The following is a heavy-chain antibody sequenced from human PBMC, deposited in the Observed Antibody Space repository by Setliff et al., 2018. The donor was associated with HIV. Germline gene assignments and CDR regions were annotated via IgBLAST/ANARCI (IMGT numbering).Heavy chain of an antibody. J-gene: IGHJ4*02. D-gene: IGHD3-10*01. CDR2: ISGTGNTI. Sequence: GGSLRLSCTASGFSFSTYSMNWVRQAPGKGLEWISYISGTGNTIYYSDSVKGRFTISRDNAENSLFLQMKSLRADDTAVYYCARDLGTRGSGSYGRFDYWGQGTLVTVSS. V-gene: IGHV3-48*01. CDR3: ARDLGTRGSGSYGRFDY. CDR1: GFSFSTYS.